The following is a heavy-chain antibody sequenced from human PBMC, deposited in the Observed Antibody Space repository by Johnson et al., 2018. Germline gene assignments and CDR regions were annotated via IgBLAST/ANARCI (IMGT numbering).Heavy chain of an antibody. Sequence: QVQLVESGGGLVKPGGSLRLSCAASGFTFSSYAMHWVRQAPGKGLEWVAVISYDGSNKYYADSVKGRFTISRDNSKKTLYRQMNSLGAEDTAVYYCARDQSGSYYEYFQHWGQGTLVTVSS. CDR2: ISYDGSNK. CDR1: GFTFSSYA. D-gene: IGHD1-26*01. CDR3: ARDQSGSYYEYFQH. V-gene: IGHV3-30-3*01. J-gene: IGHJ1*01.